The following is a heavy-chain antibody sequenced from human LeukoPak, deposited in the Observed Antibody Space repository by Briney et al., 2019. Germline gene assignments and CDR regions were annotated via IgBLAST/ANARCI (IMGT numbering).Heavy chain of an antibody. CDR3: AKVINYWYFDV. V-gene: IGHV3-23*01. J-gene: IGHJ2*01. D-gene: IGHD3-16*01. CDR1: GFTFSSYA. Sequence: GGSLRLSCEASGFTFSSYAMSWVRQAPGKGLEWVSVISGSGDSTYYADSVEGRCTISRDNSKNTLYLQLNSLRAEDTAVYYCAKVINYWYFDVWGRGALVTVSS. CDR2: ISGSGDST.